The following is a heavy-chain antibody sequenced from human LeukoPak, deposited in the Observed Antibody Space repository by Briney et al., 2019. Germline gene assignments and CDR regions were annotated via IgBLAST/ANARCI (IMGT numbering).Heavy chain of an antibody. J-gene: IGHJ4*02. D-gene: IGHD3-10*01. Sequence: PGRSLRLSCAASGFTFSSYAMHWVRQAPGKGLEWVAVISYDGSNKYYADSVKGRFTISRDNSKNTLYLQMNSLRAEDTAVYYCARDGGRYYYGSAKGYYFDYWGQGTLVTVSS. V-gene: IGHV3-30-3*01. CDR1: GFTFSSYA. CDR3: ARDGGRYYYGSAKGYYFDY. CDR2: ISYDGSNK.